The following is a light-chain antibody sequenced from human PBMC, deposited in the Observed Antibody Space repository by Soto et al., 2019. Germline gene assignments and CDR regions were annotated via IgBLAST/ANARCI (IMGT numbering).Light chain of an antibody. CDR1: TSNIGNNY. V-gene: IGLV1-51*01. Sequence: QSVLTQPPSMSAAPGQKVTISCSGSTSNIGNNYVSWYQLLPGTAPKLLIYDNSKRPSGIPDRFSASKSGTSAALDITGLQTGDEADYYCGTWDSSLNAGLFGPGTKLTVL. CDR2: DNS. CDR3: GTWDSSLNAGL. J-gene: IGLJ1*01.